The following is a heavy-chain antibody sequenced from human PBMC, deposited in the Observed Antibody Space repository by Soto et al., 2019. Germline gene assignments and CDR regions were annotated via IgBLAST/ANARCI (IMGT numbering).Heavy chain of an antibody. CDR3: AGGRYGDY. J-gene: IGHJ4*02. CDR1: GYIFTTYG. V-gene: IGHV1-18*01. CDR2: ISAHNGNT. Sequence: QVHLVQSGAEVKKPGASVKVSCKGSGYIFTTYGITWVRQAPGQGLEWMGWISAHNGNTNYAQKLQGRVTVTRDTSTTTAYMELRSLRSDDTAVYYCAGGRYGDYWGQGALVTVSS. D-gene: IGHD1-1*01.